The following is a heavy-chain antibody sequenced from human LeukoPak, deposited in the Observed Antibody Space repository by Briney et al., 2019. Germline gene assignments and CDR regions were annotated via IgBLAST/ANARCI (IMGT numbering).Heavy chain of an antibody. J-gene: IGHJ3*02. Sequence: TSETLSLTCAVYGGSFSGYYWSWSRRPPGKGREWIGEINHSGSTNYNPSLKSRVTISVDTSKNQFSLKLSSVTAADTAVYYCAREARYGDYEGDAFDIWGQGTMVTVSS. V-gene: IGHV4-34*01. D-gene: IGHD4-17*01. CDR1: GGSFSGYY. CDR2: INHSGST. CDR3: AREARYGDYEGDAFDI.